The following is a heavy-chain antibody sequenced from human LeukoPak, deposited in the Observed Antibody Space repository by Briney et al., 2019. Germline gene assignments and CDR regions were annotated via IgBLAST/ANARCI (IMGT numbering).Heavy chain of an antibody. CDR3: AIGYSYGFFDY. J-gene: IGHJ4*02. CDR2: ISVSGATT. D-gene: IGHD5-18*01. CDR1: GLTFSDYY. Sequence: PGWSLRLSCAASGLTFSDYYMTWIRQAPEKGLEWVSFISVSGATTYYADSVKGRFTISRDNAKNSLDLQMNSLRVEDTAVYYCAIGYSYGFFDYWGQGTLVTVSS. V-gene: IGHV3-11*01.